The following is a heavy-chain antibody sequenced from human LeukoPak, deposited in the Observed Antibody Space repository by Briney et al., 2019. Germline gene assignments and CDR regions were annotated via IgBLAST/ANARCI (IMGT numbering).Heavy chain of an antibody. Sequence: GRSLRLSCAASGFTFSSYGMHWVRQAPGKGLEWVAVIWYDGSNKYYADSVKSRFTISRDNSKNTLYLQMNSLRAEDTAVYYCARDGGPYQLSLYSDYWGQGTLVAVSS. V-gene: IGHV3-33*01. J-gene: IGHJ4*02. CDR2: IWYDGSNK. D-gene: IGHD2-2*01. CDR3: ARDGGPYQLSLYSDY. CDR1: GFTFSSYG.